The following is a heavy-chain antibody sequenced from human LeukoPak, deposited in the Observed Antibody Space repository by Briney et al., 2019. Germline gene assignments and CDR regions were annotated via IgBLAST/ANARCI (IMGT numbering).Heavy chain of an antibody. Sequence: PGGSLRLSCAASGFTFSSYTMSWVRQAPGKGLEWVSAISGSGGSTYYADSVKGRFTISRDNSKNTLYLQMDSLRAEDTAVYYCAKEGGSRGYFDYWGQGTLVTVSS. CDR2: ISGSGGST. CDR1: GFTFSSYT. CDR3: AKEGGSRGYFDY. V-gene: IGHV3-23*01. J-gene: IGHJ4*02.